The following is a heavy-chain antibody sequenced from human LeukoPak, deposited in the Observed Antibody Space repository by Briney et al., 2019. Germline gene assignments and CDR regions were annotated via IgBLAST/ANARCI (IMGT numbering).Heavy chain of an antibody. V-gene: IGHV3-53*01. D-gene: IGHD6-13*01. CDR2: IYSGGST. CDR3: ARDRIAAAGTGWFDP. CDR1: GFTVSSHH. J-gene: IGHJ5*02. Sequence: PWGSLRLSLAASGFTVSSHHMSWGRQAPRKGLEWVSVIYSGGSTYYAESVKGRFTISRDNSKNTLYLQMNSLRAEDTAVYYCARDRIAAAGTGWFDPWGQGTLVTVSS.